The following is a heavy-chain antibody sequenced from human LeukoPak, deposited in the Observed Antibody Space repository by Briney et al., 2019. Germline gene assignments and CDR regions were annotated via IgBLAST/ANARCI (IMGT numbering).Heavy chain of an antibody. CDR3: AKDSIERNGVYDAFDV. J-gene: IGHJ3*01. V-gene: IGHV3-23*01. Sequence: GGSLRLSCVASGFTFSEFAMNWVRQVPGGGPEWVSHIGGGGVDREYEESVKGRFTVSRDNSRNSLYLQMNSLRGEDTAIYYCAKDSIERNGVYDAFDVWGQGTKVTVAS. CDR1: GFTFSEFA. D-gene: IGHD2-8*01. CDR2: IGGGGVDR.